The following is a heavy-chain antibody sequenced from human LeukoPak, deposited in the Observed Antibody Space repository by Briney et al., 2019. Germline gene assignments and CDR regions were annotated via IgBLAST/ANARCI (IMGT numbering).Heavy chain of an antibody. CDR3: ARGPYDSSGYRFDY. Sequence: SETLSLTCTVSGGSISSHYWSWIRQPPGKGLEWIGYIYYSGSTNYNPSLKSRVTISVDTSKNQFSLKLSSVTAADTAVYYCARGPYDSSGYRFDYWGQGTLVTVSS. CDR1: GGSISSHY. D-gene: IGHD3-22*01. CDR2: IYYSGST. V-gene: IGHV4-59*11. J-gene: IGHJ4*02.